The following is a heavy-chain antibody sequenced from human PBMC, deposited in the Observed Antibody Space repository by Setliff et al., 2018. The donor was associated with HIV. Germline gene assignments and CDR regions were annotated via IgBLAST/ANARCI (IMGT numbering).Heavy chain of an antibody. D-gene: IGHD2-2*01. J-gene: IGHJ5*02. Sequence: SETLSLTCTVSGGSISSYYWSWVRQPPGKGLEWIGYIYTTGSTNYNPSLKSRVTMSADESKNQFSLKLNSVTATDTAVYFCARRAVQDASITSSNWFDPWGHGTLVTVSS. CDR3: ARRAVQDASITSSNWFDP. CDR2: IYTTGST. V-gene: IGHV4-4*09. CDR1: GGSISSYY.